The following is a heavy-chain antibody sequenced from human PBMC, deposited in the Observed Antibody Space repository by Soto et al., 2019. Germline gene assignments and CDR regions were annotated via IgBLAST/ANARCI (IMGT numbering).Heavy chain of an antibody. CDR2: IRNRGGGYIT. Sequence: MQLVESGGDLVQPGGSLKLSCVGSGYTFSDHYMDWVRQAAGKGLEWVGRIRNRGGGYITQYAASVRGRFTVSRDDSKDSVYLPMNSLKIEDTAVYYCSRAAYGHGFEIWGQGTVVTASS. V-gene: IGHV3-72*01. D-gene: IGHD4-17*01. CDR3: SRAAYGHGFEI. CDR1: GYTFSDHY. J-gene: IGHJ3*02.